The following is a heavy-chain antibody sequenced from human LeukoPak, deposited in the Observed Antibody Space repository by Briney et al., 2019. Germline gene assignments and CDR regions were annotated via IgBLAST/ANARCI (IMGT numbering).Heavy chain of an antibody. D-gene: IGHD2-2*01. Sequence: SETLSLSCTVSGGSISSGSYYWTWIRQPAGKGLEWIGRIYTSGSTNYNPSLKSRVTISGDTSKNQFSLKLSSVTAADTAVYYCARVPTAILVLDYWGQGTLVTVSS. CDR3: ARVPTAILVLDY. V-gene: IGHV4-61*02. CDR2: IYTSGST. CDR1: GGSISSGSYY. J-gene: IGHJ4*02.